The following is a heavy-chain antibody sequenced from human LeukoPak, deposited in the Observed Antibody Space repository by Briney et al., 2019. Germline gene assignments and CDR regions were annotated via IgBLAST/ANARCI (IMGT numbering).Heavy chain of an antibody. CDR1: GFIFNNYA. V-gene: IGHV3-9*01. CDR2: ISWNSGSI. D-gene: IGHD6-19*01. J-gene: IGHJ4*02. CDR3: AKDNRRHYTSGPNPDSLH. Sequence: PGRSLRLSCAGSGFIFNNYAMHWVRQPPGKGLEWVSGISWNSGSIDYADSVKGRFTISRGNAENSLYLQMYSLRVEDTAFYYCAKDNRRHYTSGPNPDSLHWGQGALVTVSS.